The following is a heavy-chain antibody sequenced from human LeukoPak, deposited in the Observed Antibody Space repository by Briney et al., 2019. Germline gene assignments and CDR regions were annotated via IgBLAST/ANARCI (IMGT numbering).Heavy chain of an antibody. CDR2: IYYSGST. Sequence: SETLSLTGTVSGGSVSSGSYYWSWIRQPPGKGLEWIGYIYYSGSTNYNPSLRSRVTISVDTSKNQFSLKLSSVTAADTAVYYCARWISMTWLPSPWFDPWGQGTLVTVSS. V-gene: IGHV4-61*01. J-gene: IGHJ5*02. D-gene: IGHD6-19*01. CDR1: GGSVSSGSYY. CDR3: ARWISMTWLPSPWFDP.